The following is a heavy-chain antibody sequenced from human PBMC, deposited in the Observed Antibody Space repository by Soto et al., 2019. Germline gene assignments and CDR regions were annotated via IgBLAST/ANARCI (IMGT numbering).Heavy chain of an antibody. J-gene: IGHJ4*02. CDR3: ARAGDSSGPVALGY. CDR2: IYHSGST. V-gene: IGHV4-30-2*01. Sequence: SLTKSHTCPVGGGSIRSGFSSWSWIRQTPGKGLEWIGYIYHSGSTYYNPSLKSRVTISVDRSKNQFSLKLSSVTAADTAVYYCARAGDSSGPVALGYWGQGTLVTVSS. CDR1: GGSIRSGFSS. D-gene: IGHD6-19*01.